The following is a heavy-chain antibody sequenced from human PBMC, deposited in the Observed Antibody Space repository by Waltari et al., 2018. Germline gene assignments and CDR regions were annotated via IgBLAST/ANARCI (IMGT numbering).Heavy chain of an antibody. J-gene: IGHJ5*02. CDR2: INHSGST. V-gene: IGHV4-34*01. CDR3: ARGINWNRGFDP. D-gene: IGHD1-20*01. CDR1: GGSFSGYY. Sequence: QVQLQQWGAGLLKPSETLSLTCAVYGGSFSGYYWSWIRQPPGKGLEWIGEINHSGSTNYNPSLKSRVTISVDTSKNQFSLKLSSVTAADTAVYYCARGINWNRGFDPWGQGTLVNVSS.